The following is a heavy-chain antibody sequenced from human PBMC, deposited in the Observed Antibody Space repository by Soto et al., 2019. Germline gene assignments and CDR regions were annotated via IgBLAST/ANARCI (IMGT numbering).Heavy chain of an antibody. Sequence: ASVKVSCKASGYTFTSYGISWVRQAPGQGLEWMGWIGAYSGNTNYAQKLQGRVTMTTDTSTSTAYMELRSLRSDDTAVYYCAKDKNRGYSGYDYDGFDIWGQGTTVTVSS. CDR1: GYTFTSYG. J-gene: IGHJ3*02. CDR3: AKDKNRGYSGYDYDGFDI. D-gene: IGHD5-12*01. CDR2: IGAYSGNT. V-gene: IGHV1-18*01.